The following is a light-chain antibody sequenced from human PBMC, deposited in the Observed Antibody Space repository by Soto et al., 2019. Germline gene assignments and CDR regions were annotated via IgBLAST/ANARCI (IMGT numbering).Light chain of an antibody. CDR2: DSN. CDR3: QSYGTSLSGLYV. CDR1: SSNIGAGQD. V-gene: IGLV1-40*03. Sequence: QAALTQPRSVSGAPGQRVTISCTGTSSNIGAGQDVHWYRQLPGAAPKFLISDSNNRASGVPDRFSVSKSGASASLAITGLRAEDEGDYFCQSYGTSLSGLYVFGTGTKVTVL. J-gene: IGLJ1*01.